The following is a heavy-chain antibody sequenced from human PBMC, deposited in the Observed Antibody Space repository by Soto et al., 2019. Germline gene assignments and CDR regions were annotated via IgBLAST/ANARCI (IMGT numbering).Heavy chain of an antibody. CDR3: ARVEGGYYGSGSYGFDY. V-gene: IGHV3-7*01. D-gene: IGHD3-10*01. CDR2: IKQDGSEK. J-gene: IGHJ4*02. CDR1: GFTFSNYW. Sequence: EVQLVESGGGLVQPGGSLSLSCAASGFTFSNYWMTWVRQAPGKGLEWVANIKQDGSEKYYVDSVKGRSTISRDNAKNSVYLHMDSLRVEDTAVYYCARVEGGYYGSGSYGFDYGGQGSLVTVSS.